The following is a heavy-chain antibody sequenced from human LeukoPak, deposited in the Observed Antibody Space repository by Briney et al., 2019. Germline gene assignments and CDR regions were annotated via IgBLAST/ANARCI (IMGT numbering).Heavy chain of an antibody. CDR2: INPNSGGT. D-gene: IGHD3-3*01. J-gene: IGHJ4*02. CDR3: AREDNYDFWSGYRFAVDY. V-gene: IGHV1-2*02. CDR1: GYTFTGYY. Sequence: ASVTVSCKASGYTFTGYYMHGVRQAPGQGLEGMGWINPNSGGTNYAQKFQGRVTMTRDTSISTAYMELSRLRSDDTAVYYCAREDNYDFWSGYRFAVDYCGQGTLVTASS.